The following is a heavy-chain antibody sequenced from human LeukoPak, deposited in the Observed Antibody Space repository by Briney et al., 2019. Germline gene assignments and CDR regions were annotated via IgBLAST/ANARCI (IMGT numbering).Heavy chain of an antibody. CDR3: TRWIRGPDAFDI. Sequence: GGSLRLSCAASGFTFSGSAMHWVRQASGKGLEWVGRIRSKANSYATAYAASVKGRFTISRDDSKNTAYLQMNSLKTEDTAVYYCTRWIRGPDAFDIWGQGTMVTVSS. CDR2: IRSKANSYAT. V-gene: IGHV3-73*01. D-gene: IGHD3-10*01. J-gene: IGHJ3*02. CDR1: GFTFSGSA.